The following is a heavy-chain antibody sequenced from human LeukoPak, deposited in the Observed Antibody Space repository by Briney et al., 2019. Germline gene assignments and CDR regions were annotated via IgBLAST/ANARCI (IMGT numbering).Heavy chain of an antibody. CDR3: ARPNLTYYYGSGSYWIGAFDI. Sequence: GGSLRLSCAASGFTFSNYPMHWVRQAPGKGLEWVAVIGYDGVNKFYIDSVKGRFTISRDDSKNTLYLQMDSLRAEDTAVYYCARPNLTYYYGSGSYWIGAFDIWGQGTMVTVSS. CDR2: IGYDGVNK. CDR1: GFTFSNYP. V-gene: IGHV3-30*04. J-gene: IGHJ3*02. D-gene: IGHD3-10*01.